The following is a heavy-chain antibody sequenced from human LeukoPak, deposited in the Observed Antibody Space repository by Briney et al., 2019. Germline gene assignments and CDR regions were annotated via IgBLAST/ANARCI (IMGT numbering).Heavy chain of an antibody. J-gene: IGHJ4*02. CDR2: ISSSSSYI. Sequence: PGGSLRLSCAASGFTFNSYSMNWLRQAPGKGREWVSYISSSSSYIYYADSVKGRFTISRDNAKNSLYLQMNSLRAEDTAVYYCASSMYRTPFDYWGQGTLVTVSS. CDR3: ASSMYRTPFDY. CDR1: GFTFNSYS. D-gene: IGHD2/OR15-2a*01. V-gene: IGHV3-21*01.